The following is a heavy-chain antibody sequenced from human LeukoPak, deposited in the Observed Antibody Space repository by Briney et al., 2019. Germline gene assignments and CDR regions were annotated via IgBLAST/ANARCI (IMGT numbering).Heavy chain of an antibody. CDR1: GYTFTSYG. V-gene: IGHV1-18*01. CDR2: ISAYNGNT. CDR3: ARDNGDYSVDWFDP. J-gene: IGHJ5*02. D-gene: IGHD4-17*01. Sequence: ASVKVTCKASGYTFTSYGISWVRQAPGQGLEWMGWISAYNGNTNYAQKLQGRVTMTTDTSTSTAYMELRSLRSDDTAVYYCARDNGDYSVDWFDPWGQGTLVTVSS.